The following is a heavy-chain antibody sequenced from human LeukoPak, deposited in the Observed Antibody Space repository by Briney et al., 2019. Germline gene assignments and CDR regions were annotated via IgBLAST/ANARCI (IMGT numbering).Heavy chain of an antibody. J-gene: IGHJ4*02. CDR3: ARVTAASAQNEWYNWNYHRNYYFDY. CDR2: VNHSGST. V-gene: IGHV4-39*07. Sequence: SETLSLTCTVSGASISGSGFYWSWIRQPPGKGLEWIGEVNHSGSTNYNPSLKSRVTISVDTSKNQFSLKLSSVTAADTAVYYCARVTAASAQNEWYNWNYHRNYYFDYWGQGTLVTVSS. CDR1: GASISGSGFY. D-gene: IGHD1-7*01.